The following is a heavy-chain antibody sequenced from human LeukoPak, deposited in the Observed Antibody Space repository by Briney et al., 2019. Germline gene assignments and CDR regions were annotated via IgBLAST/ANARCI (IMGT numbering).Heavy chain of an antibody. V-gene: IGHV1-8*01. CDR1: GYTFTSYD. CDR2: MSPNSGDT. CDR3: ARGPPNWGYDY. Sequence: ASVKVSCKASGYTFTSYDFNWVRQATGQRPEWMGWMSPNSGDTGYAQKFQDRVTMTRNASISTAYMELGSLRSDDTAVYYCARGPPNWGYDYWGPGTLVTVSS. J-gene: IGHJ4*02. D-gene: IGHD7-27*01.